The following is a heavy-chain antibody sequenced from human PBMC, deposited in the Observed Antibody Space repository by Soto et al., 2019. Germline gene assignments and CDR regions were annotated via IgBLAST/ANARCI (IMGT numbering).Heavy chain of an antibody. J-gene: IGHJ6*02. V-gene: IGHV3-48*02. CDR1: GFTFSSYS. CDR3: ARDFVVVTATDYYYYGMDV. CDR2: ISSSSSTI. Sequence: PGGSLRLSCAASGFTFSSYSMNWVRQAPGKGLEWVSYISSSSSTIYYADSVKGRFTISRDNAKNSLYLQMNSLRDEDTAVYYCARDFVVVTATDYYYYGMDVWGQGTTVTVSS. D-gene: IGHD2-21*02.